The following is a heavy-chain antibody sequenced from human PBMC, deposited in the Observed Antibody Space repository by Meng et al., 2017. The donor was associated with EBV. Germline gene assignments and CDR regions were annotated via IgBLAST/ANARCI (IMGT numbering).Heavy chain of an antibody. J-gene: IGHJ4*02. Sequence: QVQLVQSGAELKKPGAFVEVSCKASGYSLSTFAMIWVLQAPGQGLEWMGWINTDTWYARYAQGFSGRFVFSLETSFSTAYLQINSLKAADTAMYYCARGLAYGDYGVDYGGQGTLVTVSS. V-gene: IGHV7-4-1*02. CDR1: GYSLSTFA. D-gene: IGHD2-21*01. CDR2: INTDTWYA. CDR3: ARGLAYGDYGVDY.